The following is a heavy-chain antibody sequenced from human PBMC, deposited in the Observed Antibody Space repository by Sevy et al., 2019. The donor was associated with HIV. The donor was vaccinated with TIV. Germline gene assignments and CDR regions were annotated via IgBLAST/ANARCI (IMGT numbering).Heavy chain of an antibody. J-gene: IGHJ5*02. D-gene: IGHD2-2*01. V-gene: IGHV4-34*01. CDR3: ARSPPVVVVPGAPSWFDP. Sequence: SETLSLTCAVHGGSFSGYYWSWIRQPPGKGLEWMGEINHSGSTNYNPSLKSRVTISVDTSKKQFSLKLSSVTAADTAVYYCARSPPVVVVPGAPSWFDPWGQGTMVTVSS. CDR2: INHSGST. CDR1: GGSFSGYY.